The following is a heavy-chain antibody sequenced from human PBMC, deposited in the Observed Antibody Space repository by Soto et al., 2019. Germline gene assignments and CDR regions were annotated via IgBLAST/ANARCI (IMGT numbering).Heavy chain of an antibody. V-gene: IGHV4-4*07. CDR1: GGSISSYY. CDR2: IYTSGST. J-gene: IGHJ6*02. Sequence: SETLSLTCTVSGGSISSYYWSWIRQPAGKGLEWIGRIYTSGSTNYNPSLKSRVTMSVDTSKNQFSLKLSSVTAADTAVYYCARDDVSGGYYGPYYYGMDVWGQGTTVTVSS. CDR3: ARDDVSGGYYGPYYYGMDV. D-gene: IGHD1-26*01.